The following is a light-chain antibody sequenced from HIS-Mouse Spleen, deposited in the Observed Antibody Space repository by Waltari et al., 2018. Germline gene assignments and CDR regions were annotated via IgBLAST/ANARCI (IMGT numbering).Light chain of an antibody. CDR2: EDS. CDR3: YSTDSSGNHRV. V-gene: IGLV3-10*01. Sequence: SYELTQPPSVSVSPGQTARITCSGDALPKKYAYWYQQKSGQPPVLVIYEDSKRPSGTPEGFSGSSSGTMATLTISGAQVEDEADYYCYSTDSSGNHRVFGGGTKLTVL. J-gene: IGLJ2*01. CDR1: ALPKKY.